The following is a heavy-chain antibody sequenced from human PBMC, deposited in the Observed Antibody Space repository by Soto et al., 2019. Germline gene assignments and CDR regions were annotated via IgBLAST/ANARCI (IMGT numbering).Heavy chain of an antibody. D-gene: IGHD3-22*01. Sequence: LSLTCTFSGGSISSGDYYWSWIRQPPGKGLEWIGYIYYSGSTYYNPSLKSRVTISVDTSKNQFSLKLSSVTAADTAVYYCARALHSSGYSLDYWGQGTLVTVS. J-gene: IGHJ4*02. V-gene: IGHV4-30-4*01. CDR2: IYYSGST. CDR3: ARALHSSGYSLDY. CDR1: GGSISSGDYY.